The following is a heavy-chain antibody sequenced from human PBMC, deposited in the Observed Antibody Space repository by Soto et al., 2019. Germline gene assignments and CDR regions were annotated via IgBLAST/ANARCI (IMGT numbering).Heavy chain of an antibody. CDR2: INVGNGNT. J-gene: IGHJ4*02. CDR1: GYTITHYA. V-gene: IGHV1-3*01. D-gene: IGHD4-17*01. Sequence: GASVKVSCKASGYTITHYAIHWVRQAPGQRLEWMGWINVGNGNTKYSQKFQGRVTFTGDTSASTAYMELSSLRSEDTAVYYCAREVGYGDDADWGQGTLVTVSS. CDR3: AREVGYGDDAD.